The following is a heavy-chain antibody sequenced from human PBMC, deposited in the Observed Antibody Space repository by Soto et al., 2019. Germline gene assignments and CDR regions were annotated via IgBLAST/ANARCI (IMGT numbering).Heavy chain of an antibody. CDR3: VRIDWHRFDR. V-gene: IGHV3-7*01. D-gene: IGHD2-21*01. CDR2: ISGGASDK. J-gene: IGHJ5*02. Sequence: EVQLVESGGGLVQPGGSLRLSCEASGFMFSAYWMSWVRQDPGKGLEWVATISGGASDKFYVDSVKGRFTISRDDAKNSLYLQVHILRDEATAVYYCVRIDWHRFDRWGQGTLVTVS. CDR1: GFMFSAYW.